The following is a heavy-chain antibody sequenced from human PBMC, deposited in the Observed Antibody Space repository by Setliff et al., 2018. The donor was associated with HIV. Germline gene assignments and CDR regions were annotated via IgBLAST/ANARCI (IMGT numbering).Heavy chain of an antibody. D-gene: IGHD6-19*01. CDR2: IYWDDDK. V-gene: IGHV2-5*02. CDR1: GFSLSDNGMG. Sequence: SGPTLVNPTQTVTLTCSFSGFSLSDNGMGVGWIRQPPGKALEWLAFIYWDDDKLYSPSQKSRLTITKDTSKNQVVLTMTNMDLADTGTYFCTHRRGRWLHFEHWGQGTLVTVSS. CDR3: THRRGRWLHFEH. J-gene: IGHJ1*01.